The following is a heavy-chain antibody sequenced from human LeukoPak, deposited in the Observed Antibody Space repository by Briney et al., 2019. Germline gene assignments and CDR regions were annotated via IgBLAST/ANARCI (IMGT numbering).Heavy chain of an antibody. J-gene: IGHJ4*02. CDR3: ARVGAAPGHFDY. Sequence: ASVKVSCKASGYSFAGYGISWVRQAPGQGLEWIGWISTYSGDTNYAHNLQGRITVTTETSTSTAYMELRSLRSDDTAVYYCARVGAAPGHFDYWGQGTQLTVSS. CDR1: GYSFAGYG. CDR2: ISTYSGDT. V-gene: IGHV1-18*01. D-gene: IGHD6-13*01.